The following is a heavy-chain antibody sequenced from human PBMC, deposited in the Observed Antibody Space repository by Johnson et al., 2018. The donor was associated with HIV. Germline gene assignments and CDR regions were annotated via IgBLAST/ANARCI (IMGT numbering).Heavy chain of an antibody. D-gene: IGHD6-19*01. J-gene: IGHJ3*02. CDR3: ARGGVAVAGTNAFDI. CDR2: IYSGGST. V-gene: IGHV3-66*01. CDR1: GFTVSSNY. Sequence: GQLVESGGGLVQPGGSLRLSCAASGFTVSSNYMSWVRQAPGKGLEWVSVIYSGGSTYYADSVKGRFTIPRDNSKNTLYLQMNSLRAEDTAVYYCARGGVAVAGTNAFDIWGQGTMVTVSS.